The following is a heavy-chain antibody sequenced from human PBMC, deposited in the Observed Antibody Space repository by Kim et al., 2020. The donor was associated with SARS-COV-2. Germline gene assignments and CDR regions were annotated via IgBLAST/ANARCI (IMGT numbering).Heavy chain of an antibody. D-gene: IGHD7-27*01. Sequence: GGSLRLYCAASGFSFSSYWMSWVRQAPGKGLEWVANIRQDGSETKYVDSVKGRFAISRDNAKNSLSLQMNSLRSEDTALYYCVRDNWAQKDCDAFDIWGRGTMVTVSS. CDR2: IRQDGSET. V-gene: IGHV3-7*03. CDR1: GFSFSSYW. CDR3: VRDNWAQKDCDAFDI. J-gene: IGHJ3*02.